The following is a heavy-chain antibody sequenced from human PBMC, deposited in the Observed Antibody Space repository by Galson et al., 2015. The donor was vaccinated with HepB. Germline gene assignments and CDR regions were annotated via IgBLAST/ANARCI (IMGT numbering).Heavy chain of an antibody. CDR1: GDSISSGGYP. Sequence: PLSLTCAVSGDSISSGGYPWSWIRQPPGKGLEWIGYIYSSGSTYYNPSLRGRVTMSVETSKNQFSLQLTSLTAADTAVYYCARDGGGRTFVGYWGQGTLLTVSS. CDR2: IYSSGST. V-gene: IGHV4-30-4*07. J-gene: IGHJ4*02. CDR3: ARDGGGRTFVGY. D-gene: IGHD3-16*01.